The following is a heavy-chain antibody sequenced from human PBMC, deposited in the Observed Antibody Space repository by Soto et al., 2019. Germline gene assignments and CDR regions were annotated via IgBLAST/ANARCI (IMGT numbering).Heavy chain of an antibody. V-gene: IGHV1-3*01. CDR1: GYTFTSYA. Sequence: ASVKVSCKASGYTFTSYAMHWVRQAPGQRLEWMGWINAGNGNTEYSQKFQGRVTITRDTSASTAYMELSSLRSEDTAVYYCARDLRGTIFGVVILYYYYGMDVWGQGTTVTVSS. D-gene: IGHD3-3*01. CDR3: ARDLRGTIFGVVILYYYYGMDV. CDR2: INAGNGNT. J-gene: IGHJ6*02.